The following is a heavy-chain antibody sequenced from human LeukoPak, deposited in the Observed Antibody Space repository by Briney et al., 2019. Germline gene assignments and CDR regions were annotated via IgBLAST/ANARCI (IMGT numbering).Heavy chain of an antibody. D-gene: IGHD3-9*01. J-gene: IGHJ4*02. Sequence: GGSLRLSCAASGFTFSSDGMHWVRQAPGKGLEWVAVISYDGSNKYYADSVKGRFTISRDNSKNTLYLQMNSLRAEDTAVYYCAKGDDILTGYLINWGQGTLVTVSS. CDR1: GFTFSSDG. V-gene: IGHV3-30*18. CDR2: ISYDGSNK. CDR3: AKGDDILTGYLIN.